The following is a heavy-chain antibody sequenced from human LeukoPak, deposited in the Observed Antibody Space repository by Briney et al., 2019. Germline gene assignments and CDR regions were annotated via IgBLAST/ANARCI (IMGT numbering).Heavy chain of an antibody. J-gene: IGHJ4*02. V-gene: IGHV3-7*01. CDR3: ARVKTYVYDSDAYMGGRHAFDS. Sequence: GGSLRLSCAASGFTFSDYWMTWVRQAPGKGLEWVANIKQDGSEKYYVDSVKGRFTISRDNARNSLFLQMNSLRAEDTAVYYRARVKTYVYDSDAYMGGRHAFDSWGQGALVTVSS. CDR1: GFTFSDYW. D-gene: IGHD3-22*01. CDR2: IKQDGSEK.